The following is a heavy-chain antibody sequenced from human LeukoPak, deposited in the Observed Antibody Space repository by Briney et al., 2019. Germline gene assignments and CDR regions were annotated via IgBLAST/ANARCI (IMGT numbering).Heavy chain of an antibody. CDR1: GFTFSSYG. D-gene: IGHD2-2*01. CDR3: AKLESDGYCSSTSCPPYDAFDI. V-gene: IGHV3-30*02. CDR2: IRYDGSNK. J-gene: IGHJ3*02. Sequence: GGSLRLSCAASGFTFSSYGMHWVRQAPGKGLEWVAFIRYDGSNKYYADSVKGRFTISRDNSKNTLYLQMNSLRAEDTAVYYCAKLESDGYCSSTSCPPYDAFDIWGQGTMVTVSS.